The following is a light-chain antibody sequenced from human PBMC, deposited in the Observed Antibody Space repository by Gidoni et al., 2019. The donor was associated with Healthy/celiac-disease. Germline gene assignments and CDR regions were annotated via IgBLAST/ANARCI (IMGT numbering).Light chain of an antibody. V-gene: IGKV1-5*03. CDR3: QQYNSYSQYT. Sequence: IQMTQSPSTLPASVGDRVTITCRASQSISSWLAWYQQKPGKAPKLLIYKASSLESGVPSRFSGSGSGTEFTLTISRLEPDDFATYYCQQYNSYSQYTFGQGTKLEIK. CDR1: QSISSW. J-gene: IGKJ2*01. CDR2: KAS.